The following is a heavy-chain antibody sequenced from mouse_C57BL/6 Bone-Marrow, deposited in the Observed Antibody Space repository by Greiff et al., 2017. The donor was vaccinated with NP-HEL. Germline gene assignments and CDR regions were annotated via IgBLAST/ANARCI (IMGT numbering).Heavy chain of an antibody. CDR3: AKANWGDFDV. CDR1: GYSITNGNHW. Sequence: ESGPALVKPSQTVSLTCTVTGYSITNGNHWWNWIRQVSGRKLEWIGYISSGGSTDSNPSLKSRISITSDTSKNQLFLQLNSVTTENRATYYGAKANWGDFDVGGTGTTVTVSA. CDR2: ISSGGST. J-gene: IGHJ1*03. D-gene: IGHD4-1*01. V-gene: IGHV3-4*01.